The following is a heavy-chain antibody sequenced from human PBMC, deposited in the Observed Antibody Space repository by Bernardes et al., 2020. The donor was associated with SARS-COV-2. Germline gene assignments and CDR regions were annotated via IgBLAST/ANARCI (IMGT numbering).Heavy chain of an antibody. Sequence: ASVKVSCKASGYTLTSYGIIWVRQAPGQGLEWMGWISAYNGNTNYAQKLQGRVTMTTDTSTSTAYMELRSLRSDDTAVYYCARDRIAAAGTFYYYGMDVWGQGTTVTVSS. J-gene: IGHJ6*02. V-gene: IGHV1-18*01. CDR3: ARDRIAAAGTFYYYGMDV. CDR1: GYTLTSYG. CDR2: ISAYNGNT. D-gene: IGHD6-13*01.